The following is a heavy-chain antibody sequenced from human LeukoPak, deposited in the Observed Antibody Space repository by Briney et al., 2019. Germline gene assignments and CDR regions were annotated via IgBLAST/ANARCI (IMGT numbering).Heavy chain of an antibody. V-gene: IGHV1-18*01. J-gene: IGHJ4*02. CDR1: GYTFTSYG. CDR3: ARASSSSSSVSFDY. CDR2: ISAYNGNT. D-gene: IGHD6-6*01. Sequence: ASVKVSCKASGYTFTSYGISWVRPAPGQGLEWMGWISAYNGNTNYAQKLQGRVTMTTDTSTSTAYMELRSLRSDDTAVYYCARASSSSSSVSFDYWGQGTLVTVSS.